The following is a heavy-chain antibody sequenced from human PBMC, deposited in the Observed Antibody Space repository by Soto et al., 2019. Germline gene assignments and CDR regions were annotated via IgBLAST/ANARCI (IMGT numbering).Heavy chain of an antibody. J-gene: IGHJ6*03. CDR2: INAGNGNT. D-gene: IGHD3-3*01. V-gene: IGHV1-3*01. CDR1: GYTFTSYA. CDR3: AGSFVFWCGYYTVHSPYYYYMNV. Sequence: ASVKVSCKASGYTFTSYAMHWVRQAPGQRLEWMGWINAGNGNTKYSQKFQGRVTITRDTSASTAYMELSSLRSEDTAVYYCAGSFVFWCGYYTVHSPYYYYMNVWGKGTTVTVSS.